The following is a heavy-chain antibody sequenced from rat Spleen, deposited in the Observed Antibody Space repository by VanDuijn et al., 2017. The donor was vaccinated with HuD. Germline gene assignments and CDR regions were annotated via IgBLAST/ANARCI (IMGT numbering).Heavy chain of an antibody. CDR3: ARGHTLGLDYFDY. D-gene: IGHD1-7*01. V-gene: IGHV5S23*01. CDR1: GFIFRKYD. Sequence: EVQLVESDGGLVQPGRSLKLSCAASGFIFRKYDMAWVRQAPTKGLEWVASISPSGGSTYYRDSVKGRFTISRDNAKSTLFLQMNSLRSEDTATYYCARGHTLGLDYFDYWGQGVMVTVSS. CDR2: ISPSGGST. J-gene: IGHJ2*01.